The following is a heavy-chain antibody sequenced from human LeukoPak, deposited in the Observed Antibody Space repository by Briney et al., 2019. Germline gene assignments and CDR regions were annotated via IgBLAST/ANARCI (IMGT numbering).Heavy chain of an antibody. J-gene: IGHJ4*02. CDR2: ISWNSGSI. D-gene: IGHD3-10*01. CDR1: GFTFDDYA. Sequence: PGGSVRLSCAASGFTFDDYAMHWVRQAPGKGLEWVSGISWNSGSIGYADSVKGRFTISRDNAKNSLYLQMNSLRAEDMALYYCTKDILVRGRTPGPFDYWGQGTLVTVSS. V-gene: IGHV3-9*03. CDR3: TKDILVRGRTPGPFDY.